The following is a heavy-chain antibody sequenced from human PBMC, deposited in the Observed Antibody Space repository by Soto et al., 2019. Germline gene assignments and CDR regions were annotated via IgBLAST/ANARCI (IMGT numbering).Heavy chain of an antibody. J-gene: IGHJ4*02. D-gene: IGHD6-13*01. V-gene: IGHV3-9*01. CDR1: GFTFDDYA. CDR3: AKDVAAAAGTVDY. CDR2: ISWNSGSI. Sequence: SLRLSCAASGFTFDDYAMHWVRQAPGKGLEWVSGISWNSGSIGYADSVKGRFTISRDNAKNSLYLQMNSLRAEDTALWYCAKDVAAAAGTVDYWGQGALVTVSS.